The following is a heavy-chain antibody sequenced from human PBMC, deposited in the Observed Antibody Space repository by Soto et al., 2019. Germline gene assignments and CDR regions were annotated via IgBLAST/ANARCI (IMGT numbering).Heavy chain of an antibody. CDR1: GFTFSSYW. CDR3: ARAMRDYYDSSGYRPPQHYYFDY. CDR2: IKQDGSEK. J-gene: IGHJ4*02. V-gene: IGHV3-7*03. D-gene: IGHD3-22*01. Sequence: EVQLVESGGGLVQPGGSLRLSCAASGFTFSSYWMSWVRQAPGKGLEWVANIKQDGSEKYYVDSVKGRFTISRDNAKNSLYLQMNSLRAEDTAVYYCARAMRDYYDSSGYRPPQHYYFDYWGQGTLVTVSS.